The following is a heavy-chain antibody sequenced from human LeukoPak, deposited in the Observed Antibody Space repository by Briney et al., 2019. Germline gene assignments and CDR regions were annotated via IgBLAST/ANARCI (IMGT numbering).Heavy chain of an antibody. Sequence: SVKVSCKASGGTFSSYAISWVRQAPGQGLEWMGGIIPIFGTANYAQKFQGRVTITAGESTSTAYMELSSLRSEDTAVYYCASRGYGSGSTLGFDYWGQGTLVTVSS. D-gene: IGHD3-10*01. CDR3: ASRGYGSGSTLGFDY. J-gene: IGHJ4*02. V-gene: IGHV1-69*01. CDR2: IIPIFGTA. CDR1: GGTFSSYA.